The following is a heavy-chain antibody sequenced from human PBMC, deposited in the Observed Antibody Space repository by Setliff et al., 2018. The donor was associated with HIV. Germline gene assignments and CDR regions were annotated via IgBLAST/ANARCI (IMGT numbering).Heavy chain of an antibody. D-gene: IGHD3-3*01. CDR2: FDPEDGET. V-gene: IGHV1-24*01. CDR1: GYTLTELS. CDR3: ATDYRDFWSGSTDAFDI. Sequence: GASVKVSCKVSGYTLTELSMHWVRQAPGKGLEWMGGFDPEDGETIYAQKFQGRVTMTEDTSTDTAYMELSSLRSEDTAVYYCATDYRDFWSGSTDAFDIWGQGTMVTVSS. J-gene: IGHJ3*02.